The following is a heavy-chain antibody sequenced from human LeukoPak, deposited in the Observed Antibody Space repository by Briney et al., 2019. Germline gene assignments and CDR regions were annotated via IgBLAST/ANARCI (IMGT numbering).Heavy chain of an antibody. CDR1: GYKLTNNW. J-gene: IGHJ5*02. Sequence: GESLKISCKISGYKLTNNWIGWVRQVPGKGLEWMGLIYPGYSDAKYSPSFQGQVTLSVDASISTACLQLSGLRASDTAIYYCVSFALTSSLDHWGQGTLVTVSS. CDR2: IYPGYSDA. D-gene: IGHD6-13*01. V-gene: IGHV5-51*01. CDR3: VSFALTSSLDH.